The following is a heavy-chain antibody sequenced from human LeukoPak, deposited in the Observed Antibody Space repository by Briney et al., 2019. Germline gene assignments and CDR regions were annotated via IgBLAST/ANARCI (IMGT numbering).Heavy chain of an antibody. CDR3: AKDRGSGSSVGSWFDP. J-gene: IGHJ5*02. V-gene: IGHV3-30*02. D-gene: IGHD3-10*01. Sequence: GGSLRLSCAASGFTFSSYGMHWVRQAPGKGLEWVAFIRYDGSNKYYADSVKGRFTISRDNSKNTLYLQMNSLRAEDTAVYYCAKDRGSGSSVGSWFDPWGQGTLVTVSS. CDR2: IRYDGSNK. CDR1: GFTFSSYG.